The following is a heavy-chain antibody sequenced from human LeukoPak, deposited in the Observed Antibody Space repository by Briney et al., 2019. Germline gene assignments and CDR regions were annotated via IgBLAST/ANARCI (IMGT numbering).Heavy chain of an antibody. D-gene: IGHD3-10*01. CDR3: GKRELWHGSGEDA. CDR2: ISGSGDRT. Sequence: GGSLRLSCTASGFTFSTFHMHWVRQTPGKGLEWVSAISGSGDRTYYAESVKGRFSISRDNSKNTLYLQMHSLRAEDTAVYYCGKRELWHGSGEDAWGQGTTVTVSS. V-gene: IGHV3-23*01. J-gene: IGHJ6*02. CDR1: GFTFSTFH.